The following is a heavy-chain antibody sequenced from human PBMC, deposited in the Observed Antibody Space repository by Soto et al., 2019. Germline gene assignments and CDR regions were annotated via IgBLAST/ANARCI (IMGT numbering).Heavy chain of an antibody. CDR1: GFTFSSYA. J-gene: IGHJ4*02. V-gene: IGHV3-23*01. CDR3: AKAVRGYYYDSSGYYTGFDY. CDR2: ISGSGGST. D-gene: IGHD3-22*01. Sequence: EVQLLESGGGLVQPGGSLRLSCAASGFTFSSYAMSWVRQAPGKGLGWVSAISGSGGSTYYADSVKGRFTISRDNSKNTLYLQMNSLRAEDTAVYYCAKAVRGYYYDSSGYYTGFDYWGQGTLVTVSS.